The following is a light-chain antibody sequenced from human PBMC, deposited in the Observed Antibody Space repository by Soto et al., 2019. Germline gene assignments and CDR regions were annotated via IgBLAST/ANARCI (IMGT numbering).Light chain of an antibody. CDR3: QQYNNFWT. CDR2: GAS. CDR1: QSVNSY. V-gene: IGKV3-15*01. J-gene: IGKJ1*01. Sequence: EIVMTQSPATLSVSPGERATLSCRASQSVNSYLAWYQQNPGQAPRLLIYGASTRATGIPARFSGSGSGTEFTLTISSLQSEDFAVYYCQQYNNFWTFGQGTKVEIK.